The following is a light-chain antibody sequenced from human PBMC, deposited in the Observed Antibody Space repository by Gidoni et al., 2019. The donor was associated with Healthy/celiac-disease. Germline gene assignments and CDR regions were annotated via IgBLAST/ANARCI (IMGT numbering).Light chain of an antibody. CDR3: QQLNSYPS. CDR1: QGISSY. CDR2: AAS. J-gene: IGKJ5*01. V-gene: IGKV1-9*01. Sequence: DIQLHQFPSFLSASVGDRVTITCRASQGISSYLAWYQQKPGKTPKLLIYAASTLQSGVPSRFSGSGSGTEFTLTISSLQPEDFATYYCQQLNSYPSFGQGTRLEIK.